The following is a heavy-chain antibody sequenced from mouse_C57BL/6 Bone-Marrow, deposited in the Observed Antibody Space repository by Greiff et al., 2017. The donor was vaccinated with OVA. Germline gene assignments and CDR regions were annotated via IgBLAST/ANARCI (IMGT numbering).Heavy chain of an antibody. D-gene: IGHD2-4*01. CDR3: ARSIYYDYDVWFAY. CDR2: IHPNSGST. J-gene: IGHJ3*01. CDR1: GYTFTSYW. Sequence: QVQLQQSGAELVKPGASVKLSCKASGYTFTSYWMHWVKQRPGQGLEWIGMIHPNSGSTNYNEKLQSKATLTVDKSSSTAYMQLSSLTSEDSAVYYCARSIYYDYDVWFAYWGQGTLVTVSA. V-gene: IGHV1-64*01.